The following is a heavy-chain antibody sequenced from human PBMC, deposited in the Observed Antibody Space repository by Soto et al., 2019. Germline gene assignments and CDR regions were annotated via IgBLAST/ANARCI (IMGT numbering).Heavy chain of an antibody. Sequence: XGWLIISCSASGVTLSSYRMHWVRQAPGKGLEWVAVIWYDGSNKYYADSVKGRFTISRDNSKNTLYLQMNSLRAEDTAVYYCARGEMATITPAAFDSWGQGTMVTVSS. CDR3: ARGEMATITPAAFDS. J-gene: IGHJ3*02. CDR1: GVTLSSYR. CDR2: IWYDGSNK. V-gene: IGHV3-33*01. D-gene: IGHD5-12*01.